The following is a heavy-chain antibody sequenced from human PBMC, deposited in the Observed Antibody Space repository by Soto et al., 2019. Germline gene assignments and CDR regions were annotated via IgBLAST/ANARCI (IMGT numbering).Heavy chain of an antibody. CDR3: ARDADSSSFSDRISMDV. J-gene: IGHJ6*02. CDR2: INPSGGST. CDR1: GYTFTSYY. Sequence: ASVKVSCKASGYTFTSYYMHWVRQAPGQGLEWMGIINPSGGSTSYAQKFQGRVTMTRDTSTSTVYMELSSLRSEDTAVYYCARDADSSSFSDRISMDVWGQGTTVTVSS. V-gene: IGHV1-46*01. D-gene: IGHD6-6*01.